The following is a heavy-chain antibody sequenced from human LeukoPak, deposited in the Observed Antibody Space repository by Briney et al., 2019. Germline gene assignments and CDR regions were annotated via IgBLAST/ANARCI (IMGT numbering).Heavy chain of an antibody. Sequence: ASVKVSCKASGYTFTGYYMHWVRQAPGQGLEWMGWINPNSGGTNYAQKFQGRVTMTRDTSISTAYMELSRLRSDDTAVYYCARDSGEGGGYYYYYMDVWGKGTTVTVSS. CDR1: GYTFTGYY. D-gene: IGHD4-17*01. J-gene: IGHJ6*03. CDR3: ARDSGEGGGYYYYYMDV. V-gene: IGHV1-2*02. CDR2: INPNSGGT.